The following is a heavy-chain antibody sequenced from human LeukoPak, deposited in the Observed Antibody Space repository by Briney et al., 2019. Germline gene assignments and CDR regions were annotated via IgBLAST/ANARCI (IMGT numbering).Heavy chain of an antibody. V-gene: IGHV3-21*01. CDR1: GFTFEGYA. J-gene: IGHJ6*03. Sequence: GGSLRLSCAASGFTFEGYAMHWVRQAPGKGLEWVSSISSSSNYIYYADSAKGRFTIFRDNAKNSMYLQMNSLRAEDTAVYYCARGVDYYYYYMDVWGKGATVTVSS. CDR3: ARGVDYYYYYMDV. CDR2: ISSSSNYI.